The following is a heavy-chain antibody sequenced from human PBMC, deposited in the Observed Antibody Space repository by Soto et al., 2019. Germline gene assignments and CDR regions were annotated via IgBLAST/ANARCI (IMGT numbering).Heavy chain of an antibody. D-gene: IGHD2-2*01. J-gene: IGHJ6*02. V-gene: IGHV1-18*01. CDR2: ISAYNGNT. CDR1: GYTFTSYG. Sequence: QVQLVQSGAEVKKPGASVKVSCKASGYTFTSYGISWVRQAPGQGLEWMGWISAYNGNTNYAQKLKGRVTMTTDTSTSTGYMELRSLRSDDTAVYYCAGLYCISTSCYLGMDVWGQGTTVTVSS. CDR3: AGLYCISTSCYLGMDV.